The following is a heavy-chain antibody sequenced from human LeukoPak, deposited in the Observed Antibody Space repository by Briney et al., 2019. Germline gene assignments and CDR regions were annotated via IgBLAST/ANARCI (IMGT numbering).Heavy chain of an antibody. CDR1: CGSISSSSYH. CDR3: ASPNYDFWSGYYYFDY. J-gene: IGHJ4*02. V-gene: IGHV4-39*01. Sequence: SETLSLTCTVSCGSISSSSYHWGWIRQPPGKGLEWIGSIYYSGSTYYNPSLKSRVTISVDTSKNQFSLKLSSVTAADTAVYYCASPNYDFWSGYYYFDYWGQGTLVTVSS. D-gene: IGHD3-3*01. CDR2: IYYSGST.